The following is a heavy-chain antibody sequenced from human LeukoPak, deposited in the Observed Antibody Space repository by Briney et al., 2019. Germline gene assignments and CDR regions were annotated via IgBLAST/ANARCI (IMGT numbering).Heavy chain of an antibody. CDR2: IKQDGSEK. V-gene: IGHV3-7*01. CDR1: GFTFSSYW. Sequence: GGSLRLSCAASGFTFSSYWTSWVRQAPGKGLEWVANIKQDGSEKYYVDSVKGRFTISRDNAKNSLYLQMNSLRAEDTAVYYCAREQGYDFWSGPLDWGQGTLVTVSS. J-gene: IGHJ4*02. D-gene: IGHD3-3*01. CDR3: AREQGYDFWSGPLD.